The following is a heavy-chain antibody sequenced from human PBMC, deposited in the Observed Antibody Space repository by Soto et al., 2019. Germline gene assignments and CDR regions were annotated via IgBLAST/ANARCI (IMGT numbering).Heavy chain of an antibody. CDR3: ARDPNYCSGGSCYSGIDY. V-gene: IGHV1-3*01. CDR2: INAGNGNT. CDR1: GYTFTSYA. J-gene: IGHJ4*02. Sequence: ASVKVSCKASGYTFTSYAMHWVRQAPGQRLEWMGWINAGNGNTKYSQKFQGRVTITRDTSASTAYMELSSLRSDDTAVYYCARDPNYCSGGSCYSGIDYWGQGTLVTVSS. D-gene: IGHD2-15*01.